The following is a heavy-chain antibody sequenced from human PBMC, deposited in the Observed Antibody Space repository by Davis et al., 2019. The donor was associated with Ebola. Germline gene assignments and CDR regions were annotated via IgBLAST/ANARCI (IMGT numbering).Heavy chain of an antibody. CDR3: ARVGATTGVY. J-gene: IGHJ4*02. CDR1: GGSISSYY. V-gene: IGHV4-59*08. CDR2: IYYSGST. Sequence: GSLRLSCTVSGGSISSYYWSWIRQPPGKGLEWIGYIYYSGSTNYNPTLKSRVTISADTSKNQFSLKLSSVTAADTAVYYCARVGATTGVYWGQGTLVTVSS. D-gene: IGHD1-26*01.